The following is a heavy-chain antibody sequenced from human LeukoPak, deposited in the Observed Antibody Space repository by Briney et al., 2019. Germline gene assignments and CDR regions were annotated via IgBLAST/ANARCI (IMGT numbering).Heavy chain of an antibody. J-gene: IGHJ4*02. Sequence: GGSLRLSCAASRCTFSTYSMHWVRQAPGKGLEWVSYISSTSSPIFYADSVKGRFTISRDNAKNSLYLQMNSLRVEDTAVYYCARDVGIPYGSGFDYWGQGTLVTVPS. D-gene: IGHD3-10*01. CDR2: ISSTSSPI. V-gene: IGHV3-48*04. CDR3: ARDVGIPYGSGFDY. CDR1: RCTFSTYS.